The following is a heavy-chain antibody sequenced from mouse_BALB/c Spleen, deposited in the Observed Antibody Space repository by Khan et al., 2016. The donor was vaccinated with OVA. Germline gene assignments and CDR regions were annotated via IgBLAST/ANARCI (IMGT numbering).Heavy chain of an antibody. CDR2: IAPANGST. CDR1: GFNIKDTY. Sequence: VQLQQSGAELVKPGASVKLSCTASGFNIKDTYVHWVKERPEQGLEWIGRIAPANGSTEYDPKFQGKATITADTSSNTSYLQVSSLTSEDSAVYCWVQPAYVPRNFDEWGAGTTVTVSS. J-gene: IGHJ1*01. V-gene: IGHV14-3*02. D-gene: IGHD6-1*01. CDR3: VQPAYVPRNFDE.